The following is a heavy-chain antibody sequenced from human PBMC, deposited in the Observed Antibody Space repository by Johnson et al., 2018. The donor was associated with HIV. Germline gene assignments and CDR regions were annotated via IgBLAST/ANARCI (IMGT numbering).Heavy chain of an antibody. D-gene: IGHD1-26*01. V-gene: IGHV3-33*06. CDR1: GFTFSSYG. CDR3: AKSTWELRHLDAFDI. Sequence: QVQLVESGGGVVQPGRSLRLSCAASGFTFSSYGMHWVRQAPGKGLEWVAVIWYDGSKKYYADSVKGRFTISRDNSKNTLYLQMNSLRAEYTAVYYCAKSTWELRHLDAFDIWGQGTMVTVSS. J-gene: IGHJ3*02. CDR2: IWYDGSKK.